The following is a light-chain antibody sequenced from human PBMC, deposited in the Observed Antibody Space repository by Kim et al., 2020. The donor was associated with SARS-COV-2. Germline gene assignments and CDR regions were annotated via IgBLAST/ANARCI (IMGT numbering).Light chain of an antibody. CDR3: NSRGSNDNVL. J-gene: IGLJ2*01. Sequence: VALGQTVRITCQGDSLRSYYATWYQQKPGQAPIVVIYGKNNRPSGIPDRFSGSSSEDTASLTITGTQAGDEADYYCNSRGSNDNVLFGGGTKLTVL. CDR2: GKN. V-gene: IGLV3-19*01. CDR1: SLRSYY.